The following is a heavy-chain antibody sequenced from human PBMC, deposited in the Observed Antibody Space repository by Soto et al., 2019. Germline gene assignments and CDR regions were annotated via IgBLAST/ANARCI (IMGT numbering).Heavy chain of an antibody. CDR1: GGTFSSYA. Sequence: QVQLVQSGAEVKKPGSSVKVSCKASGGTFSSYAISWVRQAPGQGLEWMGGIIPIFGTANYAQKFQGRVTITADESTSTAYMELSSLRSEDTAVYYCARVVEMATITSTPFFDYWGQGTLVTVSS. CDR3: ARVVEMATITSTPFFDY. D-gene: IGHD5-12*01. V-gene: IGHV1-69*12. J-gene: IGHJ4*02. CDR2: IIPIFGTA.